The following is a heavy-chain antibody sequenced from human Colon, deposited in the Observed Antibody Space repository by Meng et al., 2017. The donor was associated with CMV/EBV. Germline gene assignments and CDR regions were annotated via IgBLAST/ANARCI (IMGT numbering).Heavy chain of an antibody. CDR1: GFTFSSYA. D-gene: IGHD2-15*01. CDR2: ISYDRSNR. Sequence: GESLKISCAASGFTFSSYAMHWVRQAPGKGLEWVAVISYDRSNRNYADSVKGRFTISRDNSKNTLYLQMNSLRTDDTAVYYCARDRGLVVSRPDYWGQGTLVTV. V-gene: IGHV3-30*04. CDR3: ARDRGLVVSRPDY. J-gene: IGHJ4*02.